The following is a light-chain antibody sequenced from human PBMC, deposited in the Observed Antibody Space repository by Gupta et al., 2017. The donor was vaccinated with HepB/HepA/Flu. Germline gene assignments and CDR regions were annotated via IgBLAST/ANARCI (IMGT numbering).Light chain of an antibody. V-gene: IGKV2-30*01. CDR2: KVS. CDR3: MQGTHWPPIT. J-gene: IGKJ5*01. Sequence: DVVMTQSPLSLPVTLGQPASISCRSSKSLVYSDGHTYLNWFQQRPGQSPGRLIYKVSNRDSGVPDRFSGSGSGTDFTLKISRGEAEDVGVYYCMQGTHWPPITFGQGTRLEIK. CDR1: KSLVYSDGHTY.